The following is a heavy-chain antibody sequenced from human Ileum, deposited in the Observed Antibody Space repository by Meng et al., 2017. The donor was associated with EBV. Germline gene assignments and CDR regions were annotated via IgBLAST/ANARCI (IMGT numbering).Heavy chain of an antibody. Sequence: QVQLQESGPGLVKPSGTLSLTCGVSGASVSANNWWNWVRQFPGKGLEWIGEVYHSGMTNYNPSLKTRVTMLVDKSRNHFSLEMTSVTAADTAVYYCARVSYWDGVDYWGQGTMVTVSS. J-gene: IGHJ4*02. CDR2: VYHSGMT. CDR1: GASVSANNW. D-gene: IGHD1-26*01. CDR3: ARVSYWDGVDY. V-gene: IGHV4-4*02.